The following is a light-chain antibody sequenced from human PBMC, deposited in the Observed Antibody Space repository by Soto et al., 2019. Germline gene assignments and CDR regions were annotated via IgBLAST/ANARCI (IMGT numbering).Light chain of an antibody. J-gene: IGKJ4*01. CDR2: DAS. V-gene: IGKV3-11*01. CDR3: QQRNKWPPVT. Sequence: EKLMTQSPAALSLSPGERATLSCRASPSVSNSLAWYQHKPGQAPRLLIYDASNRATGVPTRFSGSGSGTDFTLTISSLEPEDFAVYYCQQRNKWPPVTFGGGTKVDIK. CDR1: PSVSNS.